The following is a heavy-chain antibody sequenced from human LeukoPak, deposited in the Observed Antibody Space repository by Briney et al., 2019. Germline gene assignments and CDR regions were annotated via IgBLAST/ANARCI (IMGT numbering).Heavy chain of an antibody. CDR3: ARGAYSSTWKFGFGWFDP. CDR2: ISYDGSNT. Sequence: PGGSLRLSCAASGFTFSSYAMHWVRQAPGGGLEWVALISYDGSNTYYADSVKGRFTISRDNSKNTLYLQMNSLKPEDTAVYYCARGAYSSTWKFGFGWFDPWGQGTLVTVSS. D-gene: IGHD6-13*01. J-gene: IGHJ5*02. CDR1: GFTFSSYA. V-gene: IGHV3-30-3*01.